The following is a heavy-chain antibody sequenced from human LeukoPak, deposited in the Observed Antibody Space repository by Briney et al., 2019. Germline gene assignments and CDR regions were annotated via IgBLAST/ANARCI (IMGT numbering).Heavy chain of an antibody. D-gene: IGHD4-11*01. CDR2: ICPGDSDT. J-gene: IGHJ4*02. CDR1: GYSFTTYC. Sequence: GESLKISCKGSGYSFTTYCIGWVRQMSGKGLEWMGIICPGDSDTRFSPSFRGQVTISADKSISTAYLQWSSLKASDTAMYFCARRDYSRDFFDYWGQGTLVTVSS. V-gene: IGHV5-51*01. CDR3: ARRDYSRDFFDY.